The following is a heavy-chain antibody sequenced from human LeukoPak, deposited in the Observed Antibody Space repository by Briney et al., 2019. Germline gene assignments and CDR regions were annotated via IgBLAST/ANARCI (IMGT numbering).Heavy chain of an antibody. V-gene: IGHV1-46*01. Sequence: ASVKVSCKASGYTFTGYYMHWVRQAPGQGLEWMGIINPSGGSTSYAQKFQGRVTMTRDTSTSTVYMELSSLRSEDTAVYYCARGVGYCSSTSCYPTYNWFDPWGQGTLVTVSS. CDR1: GYTFTGYY. J-gene: IGHJ5*02. D-gene: IGHD2-2*01. CDR2: INPSGGST. CDR3: ARGVGYCSSTSCYPTYNWFDP.